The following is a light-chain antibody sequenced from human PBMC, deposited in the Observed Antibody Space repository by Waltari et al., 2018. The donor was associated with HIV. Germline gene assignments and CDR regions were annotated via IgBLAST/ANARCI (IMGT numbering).Light chain of an antibody. V-gene: IGLV1-44*01. CDR2: TDT. CDR1: SSNIGRNT. Sequence: QSVLTQPPSVSGTPGQRVTISCSGASSNIGRNTVNWFQLLPGTAPKLLIYTDTQRPSGVPDLVSGSKSGTSASLAISGLQSEDEADYFCAAWDDSLNGLWVFGGGTKLTVL. CDR3: AAWDDSLNGLWV. J-gene: IGLJ3*02.